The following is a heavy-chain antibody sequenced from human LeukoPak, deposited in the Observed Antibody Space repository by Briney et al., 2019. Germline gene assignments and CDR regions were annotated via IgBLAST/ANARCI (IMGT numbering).Heavy chain of an antibody. CDR2: IYSGGST. D-gene: IGHD3-16*02. CDR1: GFTVSIND. CDR3: ARDIDNKSPGMDV. Sequence: PGGSLRLSCAASGFTVSINDISWVRDTPEKGLEWVSIIYSGGSTYYADSVKGRFTISRDNSKNTLYLQMNSLRAEDTAVYYCARDIDNKSPGMDVWGKGTTVTVSS. V-gene: IGHV3-53*01. J-gene: IGHJ6*04.